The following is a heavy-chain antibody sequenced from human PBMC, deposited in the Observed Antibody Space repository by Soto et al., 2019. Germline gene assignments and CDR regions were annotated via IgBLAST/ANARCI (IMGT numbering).Heavy chain of an antibody. J-gene: IGHJ6*02. D-gene: IGHD4-17*01. CDR2: IYSSGTT. CDR1: GDSISSGGFC. V-gene: IGHV4-30-4*01. CDR3: ARAYGVDDYGMDV. Sequence: SETLSLTCTVSGDSISSGGFCWTWVRRSPGKGLEWIGNIYSSGTTSYNLSLRSRLLISVDTSKNEFSLKVSSVTAADTAVYYCARAYGVDDYGMDVWGLGTTVTVSS.